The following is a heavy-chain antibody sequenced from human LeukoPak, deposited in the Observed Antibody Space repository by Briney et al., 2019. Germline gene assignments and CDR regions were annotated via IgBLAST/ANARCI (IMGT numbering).Heavy chain of an antibody. CDR1: GFTFSSYW. CDR2: INSDGSST. J-gene: IGHJ5*02. D-gene: IGHD4-11*01. CDR3: ARPYARLHNWFDP. Sequence: GGSLRLSCAASGFTFSSYWMHWVRQAPGKGLVWVSRINSDGSSTSYADSVKGRFTNSRDNAKNTLYLQMNSLRAEDTAVYYCARPYARLHNWFDPWGQGTLVTVSS. V-gene: IGHV3-74*01.